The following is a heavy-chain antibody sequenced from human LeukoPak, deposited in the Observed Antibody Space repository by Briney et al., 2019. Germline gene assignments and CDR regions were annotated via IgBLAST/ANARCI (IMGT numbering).Heavy chain of an antibody. Sequence: ASVKVSCKASGGTFSSYAISWVRQAPGQGLEWMGWMNPNSGNTGYAQKFQGRVSMTRNTSISTAYMELSSLRSEDTAVYYCSRSVPSGHWGQGTQVTVSS. CDR3: SRSVPSGH. CDR1: GGTFSSYA. V-gene: IGHV1-8*02. D-gene: IGHD2-2*01. CDR2: MNPNSGNT. J-gene: IGHJ4*02.